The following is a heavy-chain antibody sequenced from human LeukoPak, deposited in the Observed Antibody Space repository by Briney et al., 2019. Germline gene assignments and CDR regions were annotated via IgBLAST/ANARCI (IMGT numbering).Heavy chain of an antibody. CDR3: ARHHLPAAIQVGFDP. D-gene: IGHD2-2*01. CDR2: IYPGDSDT. J-gene: IGHJ5*02. Sequence: GESLKISCKGSGYSFTSYWIAWLRQLPGKGLEWMGIIYPGDSDTRYSPSFQGQVTISADKSISTAYLQWSSLKASDTAMYYCARHHLPAAIQVGFDPWGQGTLVTVSS. V-gene: IGHV5-51*01. CDR1: GYSFTSYW.